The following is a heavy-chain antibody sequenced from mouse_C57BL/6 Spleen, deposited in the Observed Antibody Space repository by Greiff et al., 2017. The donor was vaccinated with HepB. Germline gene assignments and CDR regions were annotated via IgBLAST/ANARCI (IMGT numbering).Heavy chain of an antibody. V-gene: IGHV5-4*03. J-gene: IGHJ1*03. Sequence: DVMLVESGGGLVKPGGSLKLSCAASGFTFSSYAMSWVRQTPEKRLEWVATISDGGSYTYYPDNVKGRFTISRDNAKNNLYLQMSHLKSEDTAMYYCARRGYYGSSYGWYFDVWGTGTTVTVSS. CDR1: GFTFSSYA. CDR3: ARRGYYGSSYGWYFDV. D-gene: IGHD1-1*01. CDR2: ISDGGSYT.